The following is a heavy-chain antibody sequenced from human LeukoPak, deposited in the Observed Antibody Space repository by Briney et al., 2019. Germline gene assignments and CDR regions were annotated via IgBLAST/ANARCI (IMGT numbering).Heavy chain of an antibody. Sequence: GGSLRLSCTASGFTFGDYAMSWFRQAPGKGLEWVGFIRSKAYGGTTEYAASVKGRFTISRDDSKSIAYLQMNSLKTEDTAVYYCTRDPWEYYDSSGYSYDYWGQGTLVTVSS. V-gene: IGHV3-49*03. CDR1: GFTFGDYA. D-gene: IGHD3-22*01. CDR3: TRDPWEYYDSSGYSYDY. J-gene: IGHJ4*02. CDR2: IRSKAYGGTT.